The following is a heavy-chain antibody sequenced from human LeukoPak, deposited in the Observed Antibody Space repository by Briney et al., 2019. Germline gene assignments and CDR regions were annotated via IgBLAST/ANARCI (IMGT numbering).Heavy chain of an antibody. CDR1: GGSFSGYY. CDR2: INHSGST. CDR3: ARLALELYSGSYRNYYYGMDV. J-gene: IGHJ6*02. Sequence: SETLSLTCAVYGGSFSGYYWSWIRQPPGKGLEWIGEINHSGSTNYNPSPKSRVTISVDTSKNQFSLKLSSVTAADTAVYYCARLALELYSGSYRNYYYGMDVWGQGTTVTVSS. D-gene: IGHD1-26*01. V-gene: IGHV4-34*01.